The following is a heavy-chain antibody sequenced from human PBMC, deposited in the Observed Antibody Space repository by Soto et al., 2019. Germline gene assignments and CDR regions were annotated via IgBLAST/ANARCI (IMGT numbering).Heavy chain of an antibody. CDR2: ISGSGGST. J-gene: IGHJ3*02. CDR3: AKVVGDSFYDLDAFDI. D-gene: IGHD5-12*01. V-gene: IGHV3-23*01. Sequence: EVQLLESGGGLVQPGGSLRLSCAASGFTFSSYAMSWVRQAPGKGLEWVSAISGSGGSTYYADSVKGRFTISRDNSKNTLYLQMNSLRAEDTAVYYCAKVVGDSFYDLDAFDIWGQGTMVTVSS. CDR1: GFTFSSYA.